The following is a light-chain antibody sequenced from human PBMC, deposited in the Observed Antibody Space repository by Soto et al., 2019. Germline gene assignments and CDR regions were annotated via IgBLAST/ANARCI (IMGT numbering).Light chain of an antibody. Sequence: DIQMTQSPSTLSASVGDRVSITCRASQTISDWLAWYQQKPGKAPKLLISKASTLAGGVPSRFSGSASGTEFTLTISRLQPDDFAPYPCQLYEGYSKYTFGQGTKLVMK. CDR2: KAS. J-gene: IGKJ2*01. V-gene: IGKV1-5*03. CDR1: QTISDW. CDR3: QLYEGYSKYT.